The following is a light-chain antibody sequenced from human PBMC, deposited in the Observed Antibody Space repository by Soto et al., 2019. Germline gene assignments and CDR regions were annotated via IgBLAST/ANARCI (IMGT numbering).Light chain of an antibody. CDR2: RAS. CDR1: QSVRSK. CDR3: QQYNNWPPAT. V-gene: IGKV3-15*01. Sequence: EIVMTQFPSTLSVSPGERATLSCRASQSVRSKLAWYQQKPGQAPRLLIYRASTRATDIPARFSGSGSGTEFTLTISSLQSEDFAVYYCQQYNNWPPATFGQGTKVDIK. J-gene: IGKJ1*01.